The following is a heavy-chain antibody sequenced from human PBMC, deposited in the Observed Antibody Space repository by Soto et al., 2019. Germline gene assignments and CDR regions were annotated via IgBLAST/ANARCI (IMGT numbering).Heavy chain of an antibody. CDR3: ASQYYSGTFHFDS. CDR1: GDSVSTNSAT. Sequence: SQTLSLTCAISGDSVSTNSATWDWIRQSPSRGLEWLGRTYYRSKWYNDYAVSVKGRITISRDNSKNTLYLQMNSLRGDDTAVYSCASQYYSGTFHFDSWGQGTLVTVSS. J-gene: IGHJ4*02. D-gene: IGHD4-4*01. CDR2: TYYRSKWYN. V-gene: IGHV6-1*01.